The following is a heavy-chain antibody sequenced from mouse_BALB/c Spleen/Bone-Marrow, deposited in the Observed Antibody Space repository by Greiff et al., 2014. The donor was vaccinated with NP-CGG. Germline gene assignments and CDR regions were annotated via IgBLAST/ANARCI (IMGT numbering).Heavy chain of an antibody. CDR1: GYTFTSYW. CDR2: IYPGNGDT. CDR3: AREGYYYGSSINYAMDY. Sequence: QVQLQQSGAELARPGASVKLSCKASGYTFTSYWMQWVKQRPGQGLEWIGAIYPGNGDTRYTQKFKGKATLTAEKSSSTAYMQFSSLASEDSAVYYCAREGYYYGSSINYAMDYWGQGTSVTVSS. J-gene: IGHJ4*01. D-gene: IGHD1-1*01. V-gene: IGHV1-87*01.